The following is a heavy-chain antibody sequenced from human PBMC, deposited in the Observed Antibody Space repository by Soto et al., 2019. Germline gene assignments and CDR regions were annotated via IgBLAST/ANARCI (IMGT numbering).Heavy chain of an antibody. CDR3: AKPVVVVVATPGNWFDP. Sequence: LRLSCAGSGFTFSNYALSWVRQAPGKGLEWVSGISDSGGTTYYADSVKGRFTISRDNPKNTLYLQMNSLRAEDSAIYYCAKPVVVVVATPGNWFDPWGRGTLVTVS. V-gene: IGHV3-23*01. CDR1: GFTFSNYA. J-gene: IGHJ5*02. D-gene: IGHD2-15*01. CDR2: ISDSGGTT.